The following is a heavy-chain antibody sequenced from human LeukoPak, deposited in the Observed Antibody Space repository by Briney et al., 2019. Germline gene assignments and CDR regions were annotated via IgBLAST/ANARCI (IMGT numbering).Heavy chain of an antibody. Sequence: GGSLRLSCVVSGFNFGTYSMHWARQVPGKGLEWVAVIWYDGSNEDYADSVKGRFTISRDNSKNTLYLQMSSLRAEDTAVYYCAREMAVWGQGALVTVSS. CDR1: GFNFGTYS. CDR3: AREMAV. D-gene: IGHD2-8*01. J-gene: IGHJ4*02. V-gene: IGHV3-33*01. CDR2: IWYDGSNE.